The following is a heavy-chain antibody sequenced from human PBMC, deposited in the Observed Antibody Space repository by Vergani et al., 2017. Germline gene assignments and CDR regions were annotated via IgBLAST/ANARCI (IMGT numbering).Heavy chain of an antibody. Sequence: QVQLQQWGAGLLKPSETLSLTCAVYGGSFSGYYWSWIRQPPGKGLEWIGEINHSGSTNYNPSLKSRVTISVDTSKNQFSLKLSSVTAADTAVYYCARGLGGNYPDYYYYYMDVWGKGTTVTVSS. CDR3: ARGLGGNYPDYYYYYMDV. D-gene: IGHD4-23*01. CDR1: GGSFSGYY. J-gene: IGHJ6*03. V-gene: IGHV4-34*01. CDR2: INHSGST.